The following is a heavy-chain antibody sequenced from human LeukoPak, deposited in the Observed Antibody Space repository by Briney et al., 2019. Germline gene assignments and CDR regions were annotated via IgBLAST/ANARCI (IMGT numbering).Heavy chain of an antibody. V-gene: IGHV4-39*07. Sequence: SETLSLTCTVSGGSISSSSYYWGWIRQPPGKGLEWIGSIYYSGSTYYNPSLKSRVTISVDTSKNQFSLKLSSVTAADTAVYYCARAEWELPFLFDYWGQGTLVTVSS. J-gene: IGHJ4*02. D-gene: IGHD1-26*01. CDR3: ARAEWELPFLFDY. CDR2: IYYSGST. CDR1: GGSISSSSYY.